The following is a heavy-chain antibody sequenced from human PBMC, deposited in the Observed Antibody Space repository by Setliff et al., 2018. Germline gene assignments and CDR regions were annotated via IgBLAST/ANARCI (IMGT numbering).Heavy chain of an antibody. CDR3: ARTHCATTSCFYFHY. Sequence: SETLSLTCSVYGESFSNNYWSWIRQTPGKGLEWIGESNHGGSTSYHPSLKSRLTMSVDTSKNQFSLKLTSVTAADTAVYYCARTHCATTSCFYFHYWGQGTVVTVSS. CDR1: GESFSNNY. V-gene: IGHV4-34*01. D-gene: IGHD2-2*01. J-gene: IGHJ4*02. CDR2: SNHGGST.